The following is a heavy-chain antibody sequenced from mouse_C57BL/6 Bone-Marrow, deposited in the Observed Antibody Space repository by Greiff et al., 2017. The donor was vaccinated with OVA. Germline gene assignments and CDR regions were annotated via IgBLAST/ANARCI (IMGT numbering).Heavy chain of an antibody. Sequence: VQLQQSGAELAKPGASVKLSCKASGYTFTSYWMHWVKQRPGQGLEWIGNIDPSDSETHYNQKFKDKATLTVDKSSSTAYMQLSSLTSEDSAVYYCAREDGNYGWYFDVWGTGTTVTVSS. D-gene: IGHD2-1*01. CDR3: AREDGNYGWYFDV. CDR1: GYTFTSYW. V-gene: IGHV1-52*01. J-gene: IGHJ1*03. CDR2: IDPSDSET.